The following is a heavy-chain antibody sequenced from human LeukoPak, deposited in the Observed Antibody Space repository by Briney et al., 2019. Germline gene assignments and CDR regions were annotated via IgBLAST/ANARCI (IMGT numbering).Heavy chain of an antibody. J-gene: IGHJ4*02. D-gene: IGHD6-19*01. Sequence: GGSLRLSCAASGFTFSTYAMSWVRQAPGKGLEWVSTISGSGGSTYYADSVKGRFTISRDNSKNTLYLQMNSLRAEDTAVYYCARVPPWQWLGGFDYWGQGTLVTVSS. CDR1: GFTFSTYA. V-gene: IGHV3-23*01. CDR3: ARVPPWQWLGGFDY. CDR2: ISGSGGST.